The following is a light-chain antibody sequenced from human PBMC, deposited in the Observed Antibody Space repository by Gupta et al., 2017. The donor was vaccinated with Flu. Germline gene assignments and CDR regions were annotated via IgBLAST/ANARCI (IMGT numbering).Light chain of an antibody. CDR2: SAS. CDR3: QHSGSSLYT. J-gene: IGKJ2*01. CDR1: QSISSSY. Sequence: ERATLSCRASQSISSSYLAWYQQKPGQAPRLLIYSASTRATGTPDRFSGSGSGTDFTLTISRLEPEDFAVYFCQHSGSSLYTFGQGTKLEI. V-gene: IGKV3-20*01.